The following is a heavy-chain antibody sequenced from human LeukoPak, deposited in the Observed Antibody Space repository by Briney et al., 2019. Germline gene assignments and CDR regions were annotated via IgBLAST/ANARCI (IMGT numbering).Heavy chain of an antibody. CDR3: ARSTDGYSGNYYSG. CDR1: GYTFTTYY. V-gene: IGHV1-46*01. CDR2: INPSSGST. J-gene: IGHJ6*02. Sequence: ASVKVSRKASGYTFTTYYLHWVRQAPGHALEWMGIINPSSGSTTYAQKFQGRVTMTRDTSTSTVYMELSSLRSDDTAVYYCARSTDGYSGNYYSGWGPGTTVTVSS. D-gene: IGHD5-24*01.